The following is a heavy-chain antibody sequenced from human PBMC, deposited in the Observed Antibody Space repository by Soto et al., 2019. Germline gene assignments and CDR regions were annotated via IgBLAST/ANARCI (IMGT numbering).Heavy chain of an antibody. D-gene: IGHD3-22*01. CDR1: GFTFSSYS. V-gene: IGHV3-21*01. CDR3: ARAETYYYDSSGYYYGPHDAFDI. CDR2: ISSSSSYI. Sequence: PGGSLRLSCAASGFTFSSYSMNWVRQAPGKGLEWVSSISSSSSYIYYADSVKGRFTISRDNAKNSLYLQMNSLRAEDTAVYYCARAETYYYDSSGYYYGPHDAFDIWGQGTMVTVSS. J-gene: IGHJ3*02.